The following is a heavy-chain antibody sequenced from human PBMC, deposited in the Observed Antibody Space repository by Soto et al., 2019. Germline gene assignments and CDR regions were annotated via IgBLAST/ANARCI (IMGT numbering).Heavy chain of an antibody. V-gene: IGHV1-69*13. CDR2: IIPIFGTA. J-gene: IGHJ6*02. D-gene: IGHD2-15*01. CDR3: ARTKEVAASGGVYYYGMDV. Sequence: ASVKVSCKASGGTFSSYAISWVRQAPGQGLEWMGGIIPIFGTANYAQKFQGRVTITADESTSTAYMELSSLRSEDTAVYYCARTKEVAASGGVYYYGMDVWGQGTRVTVSS. CDR1: GGTFSSYA.